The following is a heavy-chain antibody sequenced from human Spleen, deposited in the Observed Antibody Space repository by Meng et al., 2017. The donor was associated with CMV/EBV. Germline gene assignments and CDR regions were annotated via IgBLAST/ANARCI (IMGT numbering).Heavy chain of an antibody. CDR2: IGTAGDT. J-gene: IGHJ2*01. CDR3: ARAFYDYGNWYFDL. Sequence: CAVSGFTFSSYDMHWVRQATGKGLEWVSAIGTAGDTYYPGSVKGRFTISRENAKNSLYLQMNSLRAGDTAVYYCARAFYDYGNWYFDLWGRGTLVTVSS. CDR1: GFTFSSYD. V-gene: IGHV3-13*01. D-gene: IGHD4-17*01.